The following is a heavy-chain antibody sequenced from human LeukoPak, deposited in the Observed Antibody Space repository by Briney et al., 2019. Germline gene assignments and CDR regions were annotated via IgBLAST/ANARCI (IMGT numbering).Heavy chain of an antibody. J-gene: IGHJ4*02. CDR1: GGSVSSGGFY. Sequence: PSETLSLTCSVSGGSVSSGGFYRTWIRQPPGRGLEWIGYIYYSGSTEYNPSLKSRVTISVDTSKNHFSLILNSVTAADTAVYYCARGIVGVTYFDECGQGMLVTVSS. D-gene: IGHD1-26*01. CDR2: IYYSGST. CDR3: ARGIVGVTYFDE. V-gene: IGHV4-61*03.